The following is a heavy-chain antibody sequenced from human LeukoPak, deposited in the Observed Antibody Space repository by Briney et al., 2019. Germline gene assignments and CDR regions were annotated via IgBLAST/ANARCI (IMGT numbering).Heavy chain of an antibody. Sequence: PSETLSLTCTVSGGSISSSSYYWGWIRQPPGEGLEWIGSIYYSGSTYYNPSLKSRVTISVDTSKNQFSLKLSSVTAADTAVYYCARHEGYCSSTSCYQLYYGMDVCGQGTTVTVSS. J-gene: IGHJ6*02. CDR1: GGSISSSSYY. CDR3: ARHEGYCSSTSCYQLYYGMDV. V-gene: IGHV4-39*01. CDR2: IYYSGST. D-gene: IGHD2-2*01.